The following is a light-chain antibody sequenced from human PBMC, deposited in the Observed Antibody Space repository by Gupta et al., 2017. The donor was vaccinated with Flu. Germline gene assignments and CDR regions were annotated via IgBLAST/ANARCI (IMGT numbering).Light chain of an antibody. J-gene: IGLJ1*01. V-gene: IGLV2-23*01. CDR2: DGN. CDR1: SRDVGTYNL. Sequence: QSALTQPASVSGSPGQSITISCTGTSRDVGTYNLVSWYQQNPANAPKLIIYDGNKRPSGVSNRFAASNSGTTASLTISGLQAEDEGDYYCCSYAGRDTWVFGSGTKVTVL. CDR3: CSYAGRDTWV.